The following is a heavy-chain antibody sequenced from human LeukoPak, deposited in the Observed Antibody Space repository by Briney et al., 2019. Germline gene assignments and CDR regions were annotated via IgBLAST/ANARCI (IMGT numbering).Heavy chain of an antibody. CDR3: STEASTKRTAIGPDWFDP. Sequence: GGSLRLSCAASGFTLGSYGMEWVRQAPGKGLEWVASIRYDGNNKYYADSVKGRFTISRDNTKNTMVLQMNSLRAEDTAVYYCSTEASTKRTAIGPDWFDPWGQGTLVTVSS. CDR2: IRYDGNNK. D-gene: IGHD5-18*01. V-gene: IGHV3-30*02. CDR1: GFTLGSYG. J-gene: IGHJ5*02.